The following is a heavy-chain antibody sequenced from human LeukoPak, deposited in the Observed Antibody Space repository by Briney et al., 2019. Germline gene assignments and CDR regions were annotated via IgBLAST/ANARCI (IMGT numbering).Heavy chain of an antibody. V-gene: IGHV3-21*01. CDR2: ISSSSSYI. Sequence: GGSLRLSCAASGFTFSSYSMNWVRQAPGKGLEWVSSISSSSSYIYYADSVKGRFTISRDNAKNSLYLQMNSLRAEDTAVYYCARFPSAAARPGGFVYWGQGTLVTVSS. CDR1: GFTFSSYS. D-gene: IGHD6-6*01. CDR3: ARFPSAAARPGGFVY. J-gene: IGHJ4*02.